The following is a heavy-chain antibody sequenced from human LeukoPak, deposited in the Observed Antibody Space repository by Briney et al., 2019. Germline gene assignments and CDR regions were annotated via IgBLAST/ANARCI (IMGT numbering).Heavy chain of an antibody. V-gene: IGHV3-7*01. CDR1: GFIFTDYW. D-gene: IGHD5/OR15-5a*01. CDR2: IKRDGSEK. CDR3: ARDVSVSGMDV. J-gene: IGHJ6*02. Sequence: GGSLRLSCAASGFIFTDYWMSWVRQPPAKVWEPMANIKRDGSEKYYVDFVKGRFTISRDNPKKSVYLHRYSLRAEDSAIYYCARDVSVSGMDVWGQGTTVIVSS.